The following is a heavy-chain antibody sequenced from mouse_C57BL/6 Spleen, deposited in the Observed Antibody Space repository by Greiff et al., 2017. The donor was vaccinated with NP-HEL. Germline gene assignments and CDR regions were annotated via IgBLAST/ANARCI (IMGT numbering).Heavy chain of an antibody. CDR1: GYTFTSYW. Sequence: QVQLQQPGAELVMPGASVKLSCKASGYTFTSYWMHWVKQRPGQGLEWIGEIDPSDSYTNYNQKFKGKSTLTVDKSSSTAYMQLSSLTSEDSAVYYGARWDYGSTLFDYWGQGTTLTVSS. CDR3: ARWDYGSTLFDY. J-gene: IGHJ2*01. V-gene: IGHV1-69*01. CDR2: IDPSDSYT. D-gene: IGHD1-1*01.